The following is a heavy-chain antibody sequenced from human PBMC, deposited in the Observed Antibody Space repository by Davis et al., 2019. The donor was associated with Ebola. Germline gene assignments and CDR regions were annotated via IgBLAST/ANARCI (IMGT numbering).Heavy chain of an antibody. CDR3: ARDLSCSGGSCSLGGMDV. D-gene: IGHD2-15*01. CDR1: GFTFSSYA. CDR2: ISYDGSNK. J-gene: IGHJ6*02. Sequence: GESLKISCAASGFTFSSYAMHWVRQAPGKGLEWVAVISYDGSNKYYADSVKGRFTISRDNSKNTLYLQMNSLRAEDTAVYYCARDLSCSGGSCSLGGMDVWGQGTTVTVSS. V-gene: IGHV3-30-3*01.